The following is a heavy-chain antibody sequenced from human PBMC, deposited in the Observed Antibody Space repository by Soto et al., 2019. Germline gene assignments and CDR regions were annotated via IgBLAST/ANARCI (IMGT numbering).Heavy chain of an antibody. J-gene: IGHJ4*02. Sequence: QVQLMQSESEVKKPGASVKVSCRASGYTLTTNYMHWVRQAPGQGLEWVAMINPRSGGNTNYAQKFKGRVAVTSDTSTTVYLELNSLSSDDTAVYYCARGEVSTSGWLFDFWGQGTLVTVSS. V-gene: IGHV1-46*03. D-gene: IGHD6-19*01. CDR3: ARGEVSTSGWLFDF. CDR2: INPRSGGNT. CDR1: GYTLTTNY.